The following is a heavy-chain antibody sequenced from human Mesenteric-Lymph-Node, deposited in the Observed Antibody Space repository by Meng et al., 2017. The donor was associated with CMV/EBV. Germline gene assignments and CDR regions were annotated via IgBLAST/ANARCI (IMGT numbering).Heavy chain of an antibody. J-gene: IGHJ3*02. Sequence: GESLKISCAASGFTFSSYEMNWVRQAPGKGLEWVSSISGAGGTTFYADSVKGRFTISRDNSKNTLYLQMNSLRADDTAVYYCARGGYLGAFDIWGQGTMVTVSS. CDR3: ARGGYLGAFDI. CDR2: ISGAGGTT. V-gene: IGHV3-23*01. CDR1: GFTFSSYE. D-gene: IGHD1-26*01.